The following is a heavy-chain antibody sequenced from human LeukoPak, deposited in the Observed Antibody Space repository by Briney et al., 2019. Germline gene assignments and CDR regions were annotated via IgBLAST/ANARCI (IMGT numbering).Heavy chain of an antibody. CDR3: ARSSRTTVTLAVY. J-gene: IGHJ4*02. CDR1: GFTFKDYG. CDR2: ISYAGSNK. V-gene: IGHV3-30*19. Sequence: GGSLRLSCAASGFTFKDYGMHWVRQAPGKGLEWVAVISYAGSNKYYADSVKGRFTISRDNSKNTLYLQMNSLRAEDTAVYYCARSSRTTVTLAVYWGQGTLVTVSS. D-gene: IGHD4-17*01.